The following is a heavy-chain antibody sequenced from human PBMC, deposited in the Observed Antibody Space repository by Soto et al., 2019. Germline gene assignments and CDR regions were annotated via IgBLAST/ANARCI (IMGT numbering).Heavy chain of an antibody. J-gene: IGHJ6*02. D-gene: IGHD2-15*01. Sequence: QVQLVQSGAEVKKPGSSVKVSCKASGGTFSSYAISWVRQAPGQGLEWMGGIIPIFGTANYAQKFQGRVTITADESTSTAYMELSSLRSEDTAVYYCARGRVVVVVAADYYYYGMDVWDQGTTVTVSS. CDR2: IIPIFGTA. V-gene: IGHV1-69*01. CDR3: ARGRVVVVVAADYYYYGMDV. CDR1: GGTFSSYA.